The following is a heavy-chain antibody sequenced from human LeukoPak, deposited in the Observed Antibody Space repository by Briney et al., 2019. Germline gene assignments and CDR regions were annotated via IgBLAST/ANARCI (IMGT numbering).Heavy chain of an antibody. Sequence: RGSLRLSCAASGFTFSSYGMHWVRQAPGKGLEWVAVISYDGSNKYYADSVKGRFTISRDNSKNTLYLQMNSLRAEDTAVYYCAKDKGTMVRGVNSYYYYGMDVWGQGTTVTVSS. CDR2: ISYDGSNK. V-gene: IGHV3-30*18. J-gene: IGHJ6*02. CDR1: GFTFSSYG. CDR3: AKDKGTMVRGVNSYYYYGMDV. D-gene: IGHD3-10*01.